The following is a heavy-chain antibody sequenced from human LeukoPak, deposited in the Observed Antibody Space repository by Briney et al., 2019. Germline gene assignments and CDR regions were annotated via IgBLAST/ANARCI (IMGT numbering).Heavy chain of an antibody. CDR2: INHSGST. CDR3: ARIPPDMDV. D-gene: IGHD2-21*01. V-gene: IGHV4-34*01. J-gene: IGHJ6*02. Sequence: PSETLSLTCAVYGGSFSDLYWSWIRQPPGKGLEWIGEINHSGSTNYKPSLKSRVTISVDTPKKQISLKLSSVTAADTAVYYCARIPPDMDVWGQGTTVIVSS. CDR1: GGSFSDLY.